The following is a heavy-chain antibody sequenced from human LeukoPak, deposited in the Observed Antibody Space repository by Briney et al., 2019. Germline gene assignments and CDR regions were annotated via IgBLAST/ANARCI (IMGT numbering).Heavy chain of an antibody. CDR2: IHYSGSS. CDR1: GDSISNFD. V-gene: IGHV4-59*08. J-gene: IGHJ5*01. CDR3: ALAPNSNWFDF. Sequence: SETLSLTCSVSGDSISNFDWNWIRQSPGKGLEWIGNIHYSGSSIYNPSLKSRATISIDTSRKQFFLKLSSVTAADTAVYYCALAPNSNWFDFWGQGTLVTFSS. D-gene: IGHD2-8*01.